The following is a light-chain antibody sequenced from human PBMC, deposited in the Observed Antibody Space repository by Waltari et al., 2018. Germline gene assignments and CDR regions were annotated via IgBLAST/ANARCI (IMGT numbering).Light chain of an antibody. CDR3: QQRSKWPIT. V-gene: IGKV3-11*01. CDR1: QRVSSY. CDR2: DAS. J-gene: IGKJ5*01. Sequence: EIVLTQSPATLSLSPGERATLSCRSSQRVSSYLAWYQQKPGQAPRLLIYDASNRATGIPARFSGSGSVTDFTLTISSLEPEDFALYYCQQRSKWPITFGQGTRLEIK.